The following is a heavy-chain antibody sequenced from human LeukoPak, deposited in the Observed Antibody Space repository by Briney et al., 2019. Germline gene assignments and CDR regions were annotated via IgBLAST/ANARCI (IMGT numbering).Heavy chain of an antibody. Sequence: PGGSLRLSCAASGFTFSSSAMSWVRQVPGKGLEWVSGISASGGSTYYADSVRGRFTISRDNSKNTLFLQMNSLRVEDTAPYYCARDLTLFGVSISHYNGLDVWGQGTTVTVSS. J-gene: IGHJ6*02. CDR2: ISASGGST. D-gene: IGHD3-3*01. CDR3: ARDLTLFGVSISHYNGLDV. V-gene: IGHV3-23*01. CDR1: GFTFSSSA.